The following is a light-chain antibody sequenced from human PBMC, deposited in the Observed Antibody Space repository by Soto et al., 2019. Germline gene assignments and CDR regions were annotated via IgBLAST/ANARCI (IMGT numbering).Light chain of an antibody. CDR2: GAS. Sequence: EVLMTQSPATQSVTPGETATLSCGASQSVSIDLAWYQQTPGQAPRLLIYGASTRATGIPVRFSGSASGTEFTLTISSLQSEDFTVYYCQQYNKWPLTFGQGTKVDIK. J-gene: IGKJ1*01. V-gene: IGKV3-15*01. CDR3: QQYNKWPLT. CDR1: QSVSID.